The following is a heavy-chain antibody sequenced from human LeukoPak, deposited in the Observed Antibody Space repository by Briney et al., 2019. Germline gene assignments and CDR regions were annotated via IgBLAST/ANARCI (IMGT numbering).Heavy chain of an antibody. V-gene: IGHV3-21*01. Sequence: GGSLRLFCAASGFTFSIYSMNWIRHAPGKGLEWVSSISSSSSYIYYADSVKGRFNISRDNANNSLYLPMHSLRAEDTGVYYCARADAAAAGFDYWGQGTLVTVSS. J-gene: IGHJ4*02. CDR1: GFTFSIYS. D-gene: IGHD6-13*01. CDR3: ARADAAAAGFDY. CDR2: ISSSSSYI.